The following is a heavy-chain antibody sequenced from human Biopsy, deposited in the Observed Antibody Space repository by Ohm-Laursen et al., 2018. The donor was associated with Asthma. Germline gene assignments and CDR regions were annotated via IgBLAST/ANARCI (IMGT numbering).Heavy chain of an antibody. D-gene: IGHD1-26*01. CDR1: GFSFSNYG. CDR3: AKDVFPGWELRRGPDY. Sequence: SLRLSCTASGFSFSNYGMHWVRQAPGKGLDWVAVISFDGGNKNYTDSVKGRFTISRDNSRNTLHLQMNSLRAEDTAVYYCAKDVFPGWELRRGPDYWGQGTLVTVSS. J-gene: IGHJ4*02. CDR2: ISFDGGNK. V-gene: IGHV3-30*18.